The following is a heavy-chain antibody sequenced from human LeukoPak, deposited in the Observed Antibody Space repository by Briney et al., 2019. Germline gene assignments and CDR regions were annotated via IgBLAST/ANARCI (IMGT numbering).Heavy chain of an antibody. V-gene: IGHV4-4*02. CDR3: ARSPPLFGFSSGTNWFDP. CDR2: IYHSGST. J-gene: IGHJ5*02. D-gene: IGHD3-22*01. Sequence: SETLSLTCAVSGGSISSSNWWSWVRQPPGKGLEWIGEIYHSGSTNYNPSLKSRVTISVDKSKNQFSLKLSSVTAADTAVYYCARSPPLFGFSSGTNWFDPWGQGTLVTVSS. CDR1: GGSISSSNW.